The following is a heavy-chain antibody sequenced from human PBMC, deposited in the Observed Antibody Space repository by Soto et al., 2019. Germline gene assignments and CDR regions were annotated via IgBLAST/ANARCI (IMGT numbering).Heavy chain of an antibody. CDR3: ARDRSSGSFYGGFDP. CDR2: ISYDGINK. J-gene: IGHJ5*02. CDR1: GFIFSSYG. V-gene: IGHV3-30*03. D-gene: IGHD3-10*01. Sequence: GGSLRLSCAASGFIFSSYGMHWVRQAPGKGLEWVAVISYDGINKYYSDSVKGRFTISRDNSKNTLYLQMNSLRAEDTAVYYYARDRSSGSFYGGFDPRGQGTLVTVSS.